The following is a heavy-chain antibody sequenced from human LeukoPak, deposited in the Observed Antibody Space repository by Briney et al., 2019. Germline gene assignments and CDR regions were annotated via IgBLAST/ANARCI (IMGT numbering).Heavy chain of an antibody. V-gene: IGHV1-69*02. Sequence: PAASVKVSCKASGGTLDYHSISWVRQAPGQGLEWIGRIIPILDITNYAQKLQGRVSITADKSTSTAYMELSSLRSEDTAVYYCARKAVAGNWFDPWGQGTLVTVSS. J-gene: IGHJ5*02. CDR2: IIPILDIT. CDR3: ARKAVAGNWFDP. D-gene: IGHD6-19*01. CDR1: GGTLDYHS.